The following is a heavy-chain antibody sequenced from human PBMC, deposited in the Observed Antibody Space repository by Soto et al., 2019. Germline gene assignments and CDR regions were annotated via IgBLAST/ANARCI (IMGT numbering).Heavy chain of an antibody. V-gene: IGHV4-31*03. CDR3: ARGATIFGVVTVFDY. Sequence: SETLSLTCTVSGGSISSGGYYWSWIRQHPGKGLEWIGYIYYSGSTYYNPSPKSRVTISVDTSKNQFSLKLSSVTAADTAVYYCARGATIFGVVTVFDYWRQGTLATVSS. CDR2: IYYSGST. D-gene: IGHD3-3*01. CDR1: GGSISSGGYY. J-gene: IGHJ4*02.